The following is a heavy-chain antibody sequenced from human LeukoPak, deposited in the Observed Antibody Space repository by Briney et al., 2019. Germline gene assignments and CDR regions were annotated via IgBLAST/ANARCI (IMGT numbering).Heavy chain of an antibody. CDR2: IYYSGST. CDR3: ATNLQPLLRFLEWLLYPGPFDY. D-gene: IGHD3-3*01. J-gene: IGHJ4*02. CDR1: GGSISSSSYY. Sequence: SETLSLTCTVSGGSISSSSYYWGWISQPPGKGLEWIGGIYYSGSTYYNPSLKSRVTISVDTSKNQFSLKLSSVTAADTAVYYCATNLQPLLRFLEWLLYPGPFDYWGQGTLVTVSS. V-gene: IGHV4-39*01.